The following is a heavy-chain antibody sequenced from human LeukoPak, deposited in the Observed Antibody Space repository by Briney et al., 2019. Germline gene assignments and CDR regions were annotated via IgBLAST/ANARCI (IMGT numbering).Heavy chain of an antibody. D-gene: IGHD6-19*01. CDR3: AKDSSDSSGWEIDY. Sequence: PGRSLRLSCAASGFTFSSYAMSWVRQAPGKGLEWVSAISGSGGSTYYADSVKGRFTISRDNSKNTLYLQMNSLRAEDTAVYYCAKDSSDSSGWEIDYWGQGTLVTVSS. CDR2: ISGSGGST. J-gene: IGHJ4*02. CDR1: GFTFSSYA. V-gene: IGHV3-23*01.